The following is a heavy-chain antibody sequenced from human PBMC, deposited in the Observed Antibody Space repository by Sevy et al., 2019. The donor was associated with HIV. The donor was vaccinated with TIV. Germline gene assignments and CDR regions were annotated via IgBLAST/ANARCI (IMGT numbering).Heavy chain of an antibody. Sequence: ASVKVSCKASGYTFIFYAVHWVRQAPGQRLEWMGWINAGNGNTKYSQNLQGRLTITRDTPASTTYMELTSLRSEGTAVYYCARDVEGALKYFDSWGQGILVTVSS. CDR3: ARDVEGALKYFDS. D-gene: IGHD1-1*01. CDR1: GYTFIFYA. CDR2: INAGNGNT. J-gene: IGHJ4*02. V-gene: IGHV1-3*01.